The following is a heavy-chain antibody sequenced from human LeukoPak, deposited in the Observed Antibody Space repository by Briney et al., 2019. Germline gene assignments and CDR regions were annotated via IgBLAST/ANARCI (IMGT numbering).Heavy chain of an antibody. J-gene: IGHJ6*04. Sequence: SQTLSLTCTVSGGSINSGSYYWSWIRQPAGKGLEWIGRIYTTGSTNYNPSLKSRVTISVDRSKNQFSLKLTSVTAADTAVYYCARDLSLDVWGKGTTVTVSS. V-gene: IGHV4-61*02. CDR3: ARDLSLDV. CDR1: GGSINSGSYY. D-gene: IGHD2/OR15-2a*01. CDR2: IYTTGST.